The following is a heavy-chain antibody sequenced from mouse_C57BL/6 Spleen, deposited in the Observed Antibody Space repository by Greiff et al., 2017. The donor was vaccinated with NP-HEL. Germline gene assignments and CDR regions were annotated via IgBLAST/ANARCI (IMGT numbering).Heavy chain of an antibody. Sequence: EVHLVESGGGLVKPGGSLKLSCAASGFTFSSYAMSWVRQTPEKRLEWVATISDGGSYTYYPDNVKGRFTISRDNAKNNLYLQMSHLKSEDTAMYYCARGTVVAYYYAMDYWGQGTSVTVSS. CDR1: GFTFSSYA. CDR3: ARGTVVAYYYAMDY. D-gene: IGHD1-1*01. CDR2: ISDGGSYT. V-gene: IGHV5-4*01. J-gene: IGHJ4*01.